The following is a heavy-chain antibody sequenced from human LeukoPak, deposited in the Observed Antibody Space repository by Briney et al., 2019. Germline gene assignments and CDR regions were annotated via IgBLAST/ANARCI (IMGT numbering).Heavy chain of an antibody. CDR3: ARDRYYYDSSGYIRGIYFDY. CDR1: GYTFTSYY. J-gene: IGHJ4*02. Sequence: ASVKVSCKASGYTFTSYYMHWVRRAPGQGLEWMGIINPSGGSTSYAQKLQGRVTMTRDTSKSTVYMELSSLRSEDTAVYYCARDRYYYDSSGYIRGIYFDYWGQGTLVTVSS. D-gene: IGHD3-22*01. V-gene: IGHV1-46*01. CDR2: INPSGGST.